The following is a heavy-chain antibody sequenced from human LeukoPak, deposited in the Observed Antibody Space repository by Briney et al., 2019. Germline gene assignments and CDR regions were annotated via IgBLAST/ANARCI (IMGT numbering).Heavy chain of an antibody. CDR2: INHSGST. V-gene: IGHV4-34*01. J-gene: IGHJ4*02. D-gene: IGHD3-10*01. CDR3: ARGGRDYYGSGSYYKAPFGY. CDR1: GGSFSGYY. Sequence: SETLSLTCAVYGGSFSGYYWSWIRQPPGKGLEWIGEINHSGSTNYNPSLKSRVTISVDTSKNQFSLKLSSATAADTAVYYCARGGRDYYGSGSYYKAPFGYWGQGTLVTVSS.